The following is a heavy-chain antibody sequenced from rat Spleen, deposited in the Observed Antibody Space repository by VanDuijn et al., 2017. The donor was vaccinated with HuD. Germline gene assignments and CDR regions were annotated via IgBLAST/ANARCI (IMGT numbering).Heavy chain of an antibody. V-gene: IGHV5-29*01. D-gene: IGHD1-12*02. CDR1: GFTFSDYG. Sequence: EVQLVESGGGLVQPGRYLKLSCAASGFTFSDYGMAWVRQAPKKGLEWVVYISYDGDTTYYRDSVKGRFTISRDNAKSTLYLQMDSLRSEDTATYYCARHGYDGSYYYWDYWGQGVMVTVSS. CDR3: ARHGYDGSYYYWDY. J-gene: IGHJ2*01. CDR2: ISYDGDTT.